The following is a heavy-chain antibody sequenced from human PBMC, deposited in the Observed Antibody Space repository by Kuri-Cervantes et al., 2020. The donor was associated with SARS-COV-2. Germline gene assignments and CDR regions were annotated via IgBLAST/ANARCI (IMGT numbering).Heavy chain of an antibody. CDR1: GYTFNNYG. D-gene: IGHD3-9*01. CDR2: ISAHNGNT. CDR3: ASNPVLRSFDSLVRGDYYYYALDV. J-gene: IGHJ6*02. Sequence: ASVKVSCKASGYTFNNYGISWVRQAPGQGLEWMGWISAHNGNTNYAQKVQGRVTMTTDTSTNTAYMELRSLRSDDTAVYYCASNPVLRSFDSLVRGDYYYYALDVWGQGTTVTVSS. V-gene: IGHV1-18*01.